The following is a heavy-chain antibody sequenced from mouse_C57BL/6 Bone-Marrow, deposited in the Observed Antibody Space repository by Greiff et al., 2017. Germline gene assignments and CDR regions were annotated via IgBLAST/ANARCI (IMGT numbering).Heavy chain of an antibody. CDR1: GFTFSDYY. CDR2: ISNGGGST. CDR3: ARRRSGDWYFDV. Sequence: DVMFVESGGGLVQPGGSLKLSCAASGFTFSDYYMYWVRQTPEKRLEWVAYISNGGGSTYYPDTVKGRFTISRDNAKNTLYLQMSRLKSEDTAMYYCARRRSGDWYFDVWGTGTTVTVSS. D-gene: IGHD1-1*01. J-gene: IGHJ1*03. V-gene: IGHV5-12*01.